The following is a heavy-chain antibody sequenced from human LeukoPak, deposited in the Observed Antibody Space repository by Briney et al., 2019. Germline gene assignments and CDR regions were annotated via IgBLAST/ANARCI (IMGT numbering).Heavy chain of an antibody. CDR2: FDPEDGET. J-gene: IGHJ4*02. CDR1: GYTLIELS. V-gene: IGHV1-24*01. D-gene: IGHD3-22*01. Sequence: ASVKVSCKVSGYTLIELSMHWVRQAPGKGLEGMGGFDPEDGETIYAQKFQGRVTMTEDTSTDTAYMELSILRSEDTAVYYCATGGSGYRYYFDYWGQGTMVTVSS. CDR3: ATGGSGYRYYFDY.